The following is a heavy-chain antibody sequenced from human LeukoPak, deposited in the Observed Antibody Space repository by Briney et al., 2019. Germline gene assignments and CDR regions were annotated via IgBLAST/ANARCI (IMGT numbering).Heavy chain of an antibody. Sequence: ASVKVSCKASGYTFTGYYLHWARQAPGQGLEWMGRINPKSGNTGYAQKFQGRVTMTRNTSISTAYMELSSLRSEDTAVYYCARGILAYDSSGYLSDYWGQGTLVTVSS. CDR3: ARGILAYDSSGYLSDY. V-gene: IGHV1-8*02. D-gene: IGHD3-22*01. CDR1: GYTFTGYY. CDR2: INPKSGNT. J-gene: IGHJ4*02.